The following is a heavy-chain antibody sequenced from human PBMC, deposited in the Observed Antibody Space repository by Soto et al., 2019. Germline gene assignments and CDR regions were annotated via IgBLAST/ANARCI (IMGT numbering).Heavy chain of an antibody. D-gene: IGHD5-18*01. J-gene: IGHJ6*02. CDR3: AIRGYSYGYTDYYGMDV. V-gene: IGHV1-2*02. CDR2: INPNSGGT. CDR1: GYTFTGYY. Sequence: ASVEVCCQASGYTFTGYYMHWVRQAPGQGLEWMGWINPNSGGTNYAQKFQGRVTMTRDTSISTAYMELSRLRSDDTAVYYCAIRGYSYGYTDYYGMDVWGQGTTVTVSS.